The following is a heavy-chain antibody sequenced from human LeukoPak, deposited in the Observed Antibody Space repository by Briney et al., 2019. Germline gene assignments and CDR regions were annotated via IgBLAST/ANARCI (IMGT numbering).Heavy chain of an antibody. CDR2: IYSDSGGST. Sequence: PGGSLRLSCAASGFTVSSNYMSWVRQAPGKGLEWVSVIYSDSGGSTYYADSVKGGFTMSRDNSKNTLYLHMNSLRAEDTAVYYCARGFTHDYGDYFDYWGQGTLVTVSS. CDR1: GFTVSSNY. CDR3: ARGFTHDYGDYFDY. V-gene: IGHV3-66*01. J-gene: IGHJ4*02. D-gene: IGHD4-17*01.